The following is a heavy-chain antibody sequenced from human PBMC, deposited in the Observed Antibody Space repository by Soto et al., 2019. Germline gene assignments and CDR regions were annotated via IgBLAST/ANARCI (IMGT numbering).Heavy chain of an antibody. CDR1: GGSISSGGYY. D-gene: IGHD2-21*02. CDR2: IYYSGST. J-gene: IGHJ6*02. CDR3: ARVCGGDCHYGMDV. V-gene: IGHV4-31*03. Sequence: QVQLQESGPGLVKPSQTLSLTCTVSGGSISSGGYYWSWIRQHPGKGLEWIGYIYYSGSTSYNPALSRRVTISVDTSKNQFSLKLSSVTAADTAVYYCARVCGGDCHYGMDVWGQGTTVTVSS.